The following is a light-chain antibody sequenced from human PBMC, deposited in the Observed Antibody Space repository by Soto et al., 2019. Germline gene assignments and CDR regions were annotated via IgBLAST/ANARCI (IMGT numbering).Light chain of an antibody. Sequence: QSALTQPASVSGSPEQSITISCTGSRSGVGSYNFVSWYQLLPGKAPRLIIFEADKRPSGVSSRFSGSKSGYTAPLTISGRQAEDEADYLCCSYAGDSAMIFGGGTQLTVL. V-gene: IGLV2-23*01. J-gene: IGLJ2*01. CDR1: RSGVGSYNF. CDR2: EAD. CDR3: CSYAGDSAMI.